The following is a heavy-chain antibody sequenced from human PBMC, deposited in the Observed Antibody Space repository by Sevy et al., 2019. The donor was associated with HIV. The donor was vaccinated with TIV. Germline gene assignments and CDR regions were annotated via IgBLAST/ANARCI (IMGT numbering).Heavy chain of an antibody. J-gene: IGHJ4*02. D-gene: IGHD3-22*01. CDR3: ARDQGDSSGYSDY. CDR1: GFTVSSNY. Sequence: GESLKISCAASGFTVSSNYMSWVRQAPGKGLEWVSVIYSGGSTYYADSVKGRFTISRDNSKNTLYLQMNSLRAEDTAVYYCARDQGDSSGYSDYWGQGTLVTVSS. V-gene: IGHV3-53*01. CDR2: IYSGGST.